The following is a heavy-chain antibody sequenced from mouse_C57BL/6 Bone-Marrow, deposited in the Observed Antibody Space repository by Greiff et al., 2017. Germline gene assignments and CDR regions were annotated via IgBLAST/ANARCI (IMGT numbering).Heavy chain of an antibody. CDR3: ALYYYGSSYPYWYFDV. J-gene: IGHJ1*03. Sequence: QVQLQQPGAELVKPGASVKMSCKASGYTFTSYWITWVKPRPGQGLEWIGDIYPGSGSTNYNEKFKSKATLTVDTSSSTAYMQLSSLTSEDSAVYYCALYYYGSSYPYWYFDVWGTGTTVTGSS. CDR2: IYPGSGST. D-gene: IGHD1-1*01. CDR1: GYTFTSYW. V-gene: IGHV1-55*01.